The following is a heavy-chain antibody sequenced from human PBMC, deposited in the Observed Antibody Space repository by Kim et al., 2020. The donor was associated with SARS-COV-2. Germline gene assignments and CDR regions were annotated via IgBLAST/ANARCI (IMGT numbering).Heavy chain of an antibody. CDR3: AGVKKVCSGGSCYNYGMDV. Sequence: ASVKVSCKASGYTFTSYAMNWVRQAPGQGLEWMGWINTNTGNPTYAQGFTGRFVFSLDTSVSTAYLQICSLKAEYTAVYYCAGVKKVCSGGSCYNYGMDVWGQGTTVTVSS. V-gene: IGHV7-4-1*01. CDR1: GYTFTSYA. J-gene: IGHJ6*02. D-gene: IGHD2-15*01. CDR2: INTNTGNP.